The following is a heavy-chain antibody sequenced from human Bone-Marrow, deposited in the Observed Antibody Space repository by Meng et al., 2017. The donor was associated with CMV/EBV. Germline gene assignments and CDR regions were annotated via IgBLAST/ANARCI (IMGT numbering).Heavy chain of an antibody. CDR2: INPNSGGT. J-gene: IGHJ6*01. V-gene: IGHV1-8*02. CDR3: ASGGRVGSSSIMDV. D-gene: IGHD1-26*01. Sequence: ASVKVSCKASGYTFTSYGISWVRQAPGQGLEWMGWINPNSGGTNYAQKFQGRVTMTRNTSISTAYMELSSLRSEDTAVYYCASGGRVGSSSIMDVWGQGTTVTVSS. CDR1: GYTFTSYG.